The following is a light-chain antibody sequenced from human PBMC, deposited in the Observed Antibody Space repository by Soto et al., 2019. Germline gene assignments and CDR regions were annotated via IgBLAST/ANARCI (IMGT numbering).Light chain of an antibody. CDR3: QQYGSAPRT. CDR1: QSVSSSS. CDR2: GAS. V-gene: IGKV3-20*01. J-gene: IGKJ1*01. Sequence: EIVLTQSPGTLSLSPGDRATLSCRASQSVSSSSFAWYQQKPGQAPRLLIYGASIRATGIPDRFSGSGSGTDFTLTISRLEPEDFAVYYCQQYGSAPRTFGQGTKVEIK.